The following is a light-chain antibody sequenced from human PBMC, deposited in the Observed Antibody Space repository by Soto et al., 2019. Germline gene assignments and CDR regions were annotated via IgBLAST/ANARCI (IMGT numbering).Light chain of an antibody. CDR3: QHYNNCPFT. Sequence: EIVMTQSPATLSVSPGERATLSCRASQSVSSNLAWYQQKPGQAPTLLIFGASARATGIPARFSGSGSGTEFTLTISSLHSEDFAVYYCQHYNNCPFTFGQGTKLEIK. CDR1: QSVSSN. J-gene: IGKJ2*01. CDR2: GAS. V-gene: IGKV3-15*01.